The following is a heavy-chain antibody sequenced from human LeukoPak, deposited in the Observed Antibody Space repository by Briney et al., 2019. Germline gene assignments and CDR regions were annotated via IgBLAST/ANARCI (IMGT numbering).Heavy chain of an antibody. CDR2: ITDSGGGT. Sequence: GGSLRLSCAASGFTFSSYWMNWVRQAPGKGLEWVSAITDSGGGTYYADSVKGRFTISRDNSENTLYLQMNSLRAEDTAVYYCAKHMTGTKSSDYWGQGALATVSS. D-gene: IGHD1-7*01. CDR3: AKHMTGTKSSDY. CDR1: GFTFSSYW. V-gene: IGHV3-23*01. J-gene: IGHJ4*02.